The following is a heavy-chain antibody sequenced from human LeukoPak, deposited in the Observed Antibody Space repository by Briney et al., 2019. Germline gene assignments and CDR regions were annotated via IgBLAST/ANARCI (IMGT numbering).Heavy chain of an antibody. CDR2: ISGSGDSP. Sequence: GGSLRLSCAASGFTFSNYAMSWVRQAPGKGLKWVSGISGSGDSPYYADSVKGRFTISRDNPKNTLYLQMNSLGAEDTAVYYCAKDGLISAAGRFDYWGQGTLVTVSS. D-gene: IGHD6-13*01. V-gene: IGHV3-23*01. CDR3: AKDGLISAAGRFDY. CDR1: GFTFSNYA. J-gene: IGHJ4*02.